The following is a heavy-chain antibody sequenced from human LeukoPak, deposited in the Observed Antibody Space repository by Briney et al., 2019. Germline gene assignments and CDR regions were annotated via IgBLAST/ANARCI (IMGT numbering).Heavy chain of an antibody. D-gene: IGHD6-19*01. Sequence: SVKVSCKASGGTFSSYAISWVRQAPGQGLEWMGRIIPILGIANYAQKFQGRVTITADKSTSTAYMELSSLRSEDTAVYYCARAPLGWHFDYWGQGTLVTVSS. CDR3: ARAPLGWHFDY. V-gene: IGHV1-69*04. J-gene: IGHJ4*02. CDR2: IIPILGIA. CDR1: GGTFSSYA.